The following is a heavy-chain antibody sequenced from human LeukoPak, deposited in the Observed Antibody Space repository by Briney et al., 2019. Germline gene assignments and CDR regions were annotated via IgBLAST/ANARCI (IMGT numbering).Heavy chain of an antibody. D-gene: IGHD4-11*01. CDR3: ARESDNSNSLDY. CDR2: INPNSGGT. CDR1: GYTFTGYY. J-gene: IGHJ4*02. V-gene: IGHV1-2*02. Sequence: ASVKVSCKASGYTFTGYYMHWVRQAPGQGLGWMGWINPNSGGTNYAQKFQGRVTMTRDTSISTAYMELSSLRPEDTAVYYCARESDNSNSLDYWGQGTLVTVSS.